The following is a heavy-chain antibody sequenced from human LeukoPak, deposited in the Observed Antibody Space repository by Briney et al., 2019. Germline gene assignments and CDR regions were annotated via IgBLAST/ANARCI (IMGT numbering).Heavy chain of an antibody. CDR2: INHSGST. V-gene: IGHV4-34*01. Sequence: PSETLSLTCAVYGGSFSGYYWSWIRQPPGKGLEWTGEINHSGSTNYNPSLKSRVTISVDTSKNQFSLKLSSVTAADTAVYYCARGPVTVTTNNWFDPWGQGTLVTVSS. CDR3: ARGPVTVTTNNWFDP. D-gene: IGHD4-17*01. CDR1: GGSFSGYY. J-gene: IGHJ5*02.